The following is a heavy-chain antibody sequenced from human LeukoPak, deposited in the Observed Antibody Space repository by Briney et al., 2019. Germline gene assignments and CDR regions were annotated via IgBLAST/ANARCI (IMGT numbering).Heavy chain of an antibody. V-gene: IGHV3-53*01. Sequence: GGSLRLSCAASGFTFSSYSMNWVRQAPGKGLEWVSVIYSGGSTYYADSVKGRFTISRDNSKNTLYLQMNSLRAEDTAVYYCATTKEGGYYYDSSGNGDYWGQGTLVTVSS. D-gene: IGHD3-22*01. CDR3: ATTKEGGYYYDSSGNGDY. CDR2: IYSGGST. CDR1: GFTFSSYS. J-gene: IGHJ4*02.